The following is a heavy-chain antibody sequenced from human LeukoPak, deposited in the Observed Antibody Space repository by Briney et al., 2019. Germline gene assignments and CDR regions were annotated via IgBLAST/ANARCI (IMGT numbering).Heavy chain of an antibody. J-gene: IGHJ4*02. CDR3: ARRQGCSSTSCPPDY. CDR2: IYPGDSDT. CDR1: GYSFTTYW. V-gene: IGHV5-51*01. D-gene: IGHD2-2*01. Sequence: GESLKISCRGSGYSFTTYWIGWVRQMPGKGLEWMGIIYPGDSDTRYSPSFQGQVTMSADKSINTAYLQWSSLKAPDTAIYYCARRQGCSSTSCPPDYWGQGTLVTVSS.